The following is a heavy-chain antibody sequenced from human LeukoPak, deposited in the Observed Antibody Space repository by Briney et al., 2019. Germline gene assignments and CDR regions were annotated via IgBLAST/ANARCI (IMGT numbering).Heavy chain of an antibody. Sequence: GGSLRLSCSASGFTFSSYEMNWVRQAPGKGLEWVSSISSSGDYISYADSVTGRFTISRDNAKKSLYLQMNIPRAEDTAVYYCARDPIYTFDGPEYFQHWGQGTLVTVSS. J-gene: IGHJ1*01. V-gene: IGHV3-21*01. CDR3: ARDPIYTFDGPEYFQH. D-gene: IGHD2-2*02. CDR1: GFTFSSYE. CDR2: ISSSGDYI.